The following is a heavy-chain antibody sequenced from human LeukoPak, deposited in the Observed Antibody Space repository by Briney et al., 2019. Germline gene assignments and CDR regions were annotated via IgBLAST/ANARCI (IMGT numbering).Heavy chain of an antibody. CDR2: IYYSGST. V-gene: IGHV4-59*01. CDR1: GGSISSYY. D-gene: IGHD3-3*01. CDR3: ARVHDFWSGYYMDY. Sequence: KPSETLSLTCTVSGGSISSYYWSWIRQPPGKGLEWLGYIYYSGSTNYNPSRKSRVTISVDTSKNQFSLKLSSVTAADTAVYYCARVHDFWSGYYMDYWGQGTLVTVSS. J-gene: IGHJ4*02.